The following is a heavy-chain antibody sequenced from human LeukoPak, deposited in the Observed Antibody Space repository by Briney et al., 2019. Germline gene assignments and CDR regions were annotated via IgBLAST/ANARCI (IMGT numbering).Heavy chain of an antibody. Sequence: GASVKVSCKASGGTFSSYAISWVRQAPGQGLEWMGGIIPIFGTANYAQKFQGRVTITTDESTRTAYMELSSLRSEDTAVYYCATVEWDTPHAYFDYWGQGTLVTVSS. D-gene: IGHD3-3*01. CDR3: ATVEWDTPHAYFDY. CDR2: IIPIFGTA. J-gene: IGHJ4*02. CDR1: GGTFSSYA. V-gene: IGHV1-69*05.